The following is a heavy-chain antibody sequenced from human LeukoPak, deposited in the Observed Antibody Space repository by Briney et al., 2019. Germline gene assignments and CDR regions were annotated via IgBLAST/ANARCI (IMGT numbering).Heavy chain of an antibody. V-gene: IGHV4-34*01. J-gene: IGHJ4*02. CDR1: GGSFSGYY. CDR3: ARVSGRYFDWLTKGKYYFDY. CDR2: INHSGST. D-gene: IGHD3-9*01. Sequence: TSETLSLTCAVYGGSFSGYYWSWIRQPPGKGLEWIGEINHSGSTNYNPSLKRRVTISVDTSKKQFSLKLSSSAAADTAVYYCARVSGRYFDWLTKGKYYFDYWGQGTLVTVSS.